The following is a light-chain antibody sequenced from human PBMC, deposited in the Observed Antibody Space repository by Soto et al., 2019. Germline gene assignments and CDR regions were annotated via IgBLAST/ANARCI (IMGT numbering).Light chain of an antibody. CDR1: SSDVGGYEF. CDR2: EVS. J-gene: IGLJ1*01. CDR3: GSYTGSIYV. Sequence: QSALTQSASVSGSPGQSITISCTGTSSDVGGYEFVSWYQQHPGKAPKLMIYEVSNRPSGVSSRFSGSKSGNTASLTISGLQAEDEADYYCGSYTGSIYVFGTGTKVTV. V-gene: IGLV2-14*01.